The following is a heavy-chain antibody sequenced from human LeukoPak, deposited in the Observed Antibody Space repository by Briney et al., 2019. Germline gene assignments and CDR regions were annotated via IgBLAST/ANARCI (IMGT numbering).Heavy chain of an antibody. D-gene: IGHD3-22*01. Sequence: SETLSLTCTVSGGSISSYYWSWIRQPAGKGLEWIGRIYPTGSTNYNPSLKSRVTMSVDTSKNQFSLNLSSVTAADTAVYYCARVRALSYYDSSGDLYYFDYWGQGTLVTVSS. V-gene: IGHV4-4*07. J-gene: IGHJ4*02. CDR1: GGSISSYY. CDR3: ARVRALSYYDSSGDLYYFDY. CDR2: IYPTGST.